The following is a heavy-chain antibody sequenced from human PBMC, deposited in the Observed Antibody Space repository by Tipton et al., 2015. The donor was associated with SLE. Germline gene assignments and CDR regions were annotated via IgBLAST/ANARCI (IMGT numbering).Heavy chain of an antibody. D-gene: IGHD3-10*01. Sequence: LRLSCTVSGDSISNNNCYWGWIRQTPGKGLEWIGYIYTTGSTNYNPSLKSRVTISVDTSKNQFSLKLTSVTAADTAVYYCARTEVRGVIAIDVWGKGTTVTVSS. V-gene: IGHV4-61*05. J-gene: IGHJ6*03. CDR3: ARTEVRGVIAIDV. CDR2: IYTTGST. CDR1: GDSISNNNCY.